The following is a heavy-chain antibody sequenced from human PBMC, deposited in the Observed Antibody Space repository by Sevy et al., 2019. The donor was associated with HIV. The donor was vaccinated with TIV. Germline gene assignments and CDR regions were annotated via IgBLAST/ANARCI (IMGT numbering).Heavy chain of an antibody. V-gene: IGHV3-11*01. CDR2: ISSSGSTI. CDR1: GFTFSDYY. J-gene: IGHJ6*02. D-gene: IGHD5-18*01. CDR3: ARALASMARGYSYGYSGMDV. Sequence: GGSLRLSCAASGFTFSDYYMSWIRQAPGKGLEWVSYISSSGSTIYYADSVKGRFTISRDNAKNSLYLQMNSLRAEDTAVYYCARALASMARGYSYGYSGMDVWGHGTTVTVSS.